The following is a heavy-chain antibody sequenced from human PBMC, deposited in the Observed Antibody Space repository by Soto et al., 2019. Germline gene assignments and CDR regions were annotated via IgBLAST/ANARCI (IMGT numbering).Heavy chain of an antibody. Sequence: SETLSLTCTVSGGSISSYYWSWIRQPPGKGPEWIGYIYYSGSSNYNPSLKSRVTMSVDTSKNQLSLSLSSVTAADTAVYHCARGFSTSWYTYYFDYWGQGTLVTVSS. CDR2: IYYSGSS. J-gene: IGHJ4*02. CDR1: GGSISSYY. V-gene: IGHV4-59*08. D-gene: IGHD2-2*02. CDR3: ARGFSTSWYTYYFDY.